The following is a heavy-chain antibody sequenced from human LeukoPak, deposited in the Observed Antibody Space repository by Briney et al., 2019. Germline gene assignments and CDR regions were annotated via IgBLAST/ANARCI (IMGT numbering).Heavy chain of an antibody. D-gene: IGHD1-14*01. CDR1: GGSFSGYY. V-gene: IGHV4-34*01. CDR3: ARGTGSAWFDP. CDR2: INHSGST. Sequence: SETLSLTCAVYGGSFSGYYWSWIRRPPGKGLEWIGEINHSGSTNYNPSLKSRVTISVDTSKNQFSLKLSSVTAADTAVYYCARGTGSAWFDPWGQGTLVTVSS. J-gene: IGHJ5*02.